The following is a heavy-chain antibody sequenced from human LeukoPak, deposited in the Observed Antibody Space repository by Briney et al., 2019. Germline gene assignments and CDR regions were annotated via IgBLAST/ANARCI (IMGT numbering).Heavy chain of an antibody. J-gene: IGHJ4*02. CDR2: ITPILGIS. CDR3: ARTLYDYVLYFDY. Sequence: SVKVSCKASGGTFSSYTISWVRQAPGQGLEWMGRITPILGISNYAQKFQGRVTLTADKSTNTAYMELSNLRSEDTAVYYCARTLYDYVLYFDYWGQGTLVTASS. V-gene: IGHV1-69*02. CDR1: GGTFSSYT. D-gene: IGHD3-16*01.